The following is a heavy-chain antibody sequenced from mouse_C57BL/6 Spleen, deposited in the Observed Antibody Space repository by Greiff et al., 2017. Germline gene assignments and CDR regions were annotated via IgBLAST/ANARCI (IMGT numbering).Heavy chain of an antibody. CDR2: ISDGGSYT. CDR1: GFTFSSYA. Sequence: EVHLVESGGGLVKPGGSLKLSCAASGFTFSSYAMSWVRQTPEKRLEWVATISDGGSYTYYPDNVKGRFTISRDNAKNNLYLQMSHLKSEDTAMYYCARGYGSSYLYFDVWGTGTTVTVSS. V-gene: IGHV5-4*01. CDR3: ARGYGSSYLYFDV. J-gene: IGHJ1*03. D-gene: IGHD1-1*01.